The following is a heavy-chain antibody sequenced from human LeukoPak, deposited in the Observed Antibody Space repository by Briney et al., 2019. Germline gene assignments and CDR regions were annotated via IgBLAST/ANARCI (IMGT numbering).Heavy chain of an antibody. J-gene: IGHJ5*02. V-gene: IGHV3-48*01. Sequence: GGSLRLSCAASGFTFSSYSMSWVRQAPGKGLEWISYIGSSSSSATTFYADSVRGRFTISRDYDRNLLYPQMNSLRAEDTAVYYCARDHISVAGPFDPWGQGTLVTVSS. CDR1: GFTFSSYS. CDR3: ARDHISVAGPFDP. CDR2: IGSSSSSATT. D-gene: IGHD6-19*01.